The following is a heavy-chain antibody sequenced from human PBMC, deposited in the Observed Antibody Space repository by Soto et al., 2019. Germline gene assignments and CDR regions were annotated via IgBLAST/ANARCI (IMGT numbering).Heavy chain of an antibody. V-gene: IGHV3-30*18. D-gene: IGHD2-2*01. CDR1: GFTFSSYG. CDR3: AKTHSRYCSSTSCPPAYYYYMDV. CDR2: ISYDGSNK. Sequence: GGSLRLSCAASGFTFSSYGMHWVRQAPGKGLEWVAVISYDGSNKYYADSVKGRFTISRDNSKNTLYLQMNSLRAEDTAVYYCAKTHSRYCSSTSCPPAYYYYMDVWGKGTTVTVSS. J-gene: IGHJ6*03.